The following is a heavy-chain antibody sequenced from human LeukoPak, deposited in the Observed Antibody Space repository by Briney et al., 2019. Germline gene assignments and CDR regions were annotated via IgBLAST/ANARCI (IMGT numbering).Heavy chain of an antibody. Sequence: SETLSLTCPVSAGSITTYYWSWIRQPPGKGLEWVGYIFYTGDTSFSPSLKSRVTISLDTSENQFSLKLSSVTAADTAVYDCARLKMGAYFDLWGRGTLVTVSS. CDR3: ARLKMGAYFDL. J-gene: IGHJ2*01. V-gene: IGHV4-59*08. CDR2: IFYTGDT. D-gene: IGHD3-16*01. CDR1: AGSITTYY.